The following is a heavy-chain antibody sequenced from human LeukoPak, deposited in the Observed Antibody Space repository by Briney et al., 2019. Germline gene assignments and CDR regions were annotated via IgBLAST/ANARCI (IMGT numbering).Heavy chain of an antibody. V-gene: IGHV3-15*01. CDR2: IKSKTDGGTT. CDR3: TTDLRHLQLERQDAFHI. J-gene: IGHJ3*02. D-gene: IGHD1-1*01. Sequence: PGGSLRLSCAASGFTFSNAWMSWVRQAPGKGLEWVGRIKSKTDGGTTDYAAPVKGRFTISRDDSKNTLYLQMNSLKTEDTAVYYCTTDLRHLQLERQDAFHIWGQGTMVTVSS. CDR1: GFTFSNAW.